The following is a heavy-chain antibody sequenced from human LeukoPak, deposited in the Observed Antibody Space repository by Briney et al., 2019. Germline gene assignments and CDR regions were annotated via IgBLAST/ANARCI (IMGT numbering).Heavy chain of an antibody. CDR3: ASIVVVPAADGYYYYGMDV. V-gene: IGHV4-4*07. CDR1: SVSLNGYY. CDR2: FYFSGST. Sequence: SETLSLTCSVSSVSLNGYYWSWIRQSAGKGLEWLGRFYFSGSTNYNPSLKSRVTISVDTSKNQFSLKLSSVTAADAAVYYCASIVVVPAADGYYYYGMDVWGQGTTVTVSS. D-gene: IGHD2-2*01. J-gene: IGHJ6*02.